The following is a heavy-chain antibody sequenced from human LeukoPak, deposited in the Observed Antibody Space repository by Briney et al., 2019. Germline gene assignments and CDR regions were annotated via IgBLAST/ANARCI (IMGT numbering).Heavy chain of an antibody. CDR3: ARHLRDWSSTSCLGSGWFDP. D-gene: IGHD2-2*01. J-gene: IGHJ5*02. V-gene: IGHV5-51*01. Sequence: GEPRKISCKGSGYSFTSYWIGWVRQMPGKGLEWMGIIYPGDSDTRYSPSFQGQVPISADKSISTAYLQWSRLKASDTARYYWARHLRDWSSTSCLGSGWFDPWGQGTLVTVSS. CDR1: GYSFTSYW. CDR2: IYPGDSDT.